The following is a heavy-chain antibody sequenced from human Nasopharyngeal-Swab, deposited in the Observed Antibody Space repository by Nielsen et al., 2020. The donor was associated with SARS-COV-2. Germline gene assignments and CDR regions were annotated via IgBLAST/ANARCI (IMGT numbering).Heavy chain of an antibody. CDR2: IWYDGSNK. J-gene: IGHJ4*02. D-gene: IGHD4-17*01. Sequence: GESLKISCAASGFTFSSYGMHWVRQAPGKGLEWVAVIWYDGSNKYYADSVKGRFTISRDNSKNTLYPQMNSLRAEDTAVYYCAKDGALDYGLDYWGQGTLVTVSS. V-gene: IGHV3-30*02. CDR1: GFTFSSYG. CDR3: AKDGALDYGLDY.